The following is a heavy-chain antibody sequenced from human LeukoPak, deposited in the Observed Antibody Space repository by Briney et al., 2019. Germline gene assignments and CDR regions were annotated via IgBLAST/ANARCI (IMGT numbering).Heavy chain of an antibody. CDR2: IYYSGST. J-gene: IGHJ4*02. CDR1: GGSISSYY. CDR3: ARHRGYYYGDFDY. D-gene: IGHD3-22*01. Sequence: SETLSLTCIVSGGSISSYYWSWIRQPPGKGLEWIGYIYYSGSTNYNPSLKSRVSISVDTSKSQFSLKLSSVTAADTAVCYCARHRGYYYGDFDYWGQGTLVTVSS. V-gene: IGHV4-59*08.